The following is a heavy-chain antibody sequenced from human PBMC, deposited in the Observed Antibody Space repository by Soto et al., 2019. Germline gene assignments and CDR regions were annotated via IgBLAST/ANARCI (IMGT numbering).Heavy chain of an antibody. V-gene: IGHV3-30-3*01. CDR1: GFTFSSYA. J-gene: IGHJ5*02. CDR3: ARDSLDYGVYPYNWFDP. D-gene: IGHD4-17*01. Sequence: QVQLVESGGGVVQPGRSLRLSCAASGFTFSSYAMHWVRQAPGKGLEWVAVISYDGSNKYYADSVKGRFTISRDNSKNTLYLQMNSLRAEDTAVYYCARDSLDYGVYPYNWFDPWGQGTLVTVSS. CDR2: ISYDGSNK.